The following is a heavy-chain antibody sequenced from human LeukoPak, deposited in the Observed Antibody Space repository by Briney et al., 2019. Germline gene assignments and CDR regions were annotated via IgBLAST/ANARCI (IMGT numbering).Heavy chain of an antibody. J-gene: IGHJ5*02. D-gene: IGHD6-19*01. CDR3: ARDSPSAANWFDP. CDR2: MYTSGST. CDR1: GGSISSNY. V-gene: IGHV4-4*07. Sequence: SETLSLTCTVSGGSISSNYWSWIWHRAGKGLEWIGRMYTSGSTNYNPSLKSRVTMSVDTSKNQFSLKLSSVTAADTAVYYCARDSPSAANWFDPWGQGTLVTVSS.